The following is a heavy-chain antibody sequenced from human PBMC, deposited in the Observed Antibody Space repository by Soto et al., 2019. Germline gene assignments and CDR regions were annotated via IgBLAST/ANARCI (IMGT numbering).Heavy chain of an antibody. V-gene: IGHV2-5*02. D-gene: IGHD2-15*01. CDR3: AYLHWTGGSCYWFSVSEMDY. CDR1: GFSLSTSGVG. J-gene: IGHJ6*02. CDR2: IYWDDDK. Sequence: QITLKESGPTLVKPTQTLTLTCTFSGFSLSTSGVGVAWIRQPPGKALEWLALIYWDDDKRYRPSLESRLTITKDTSKDQVVRTTTNIYSADTATYFCAYLHWTGGSCYWFSVSEMDYWGQGTTVTVSS.